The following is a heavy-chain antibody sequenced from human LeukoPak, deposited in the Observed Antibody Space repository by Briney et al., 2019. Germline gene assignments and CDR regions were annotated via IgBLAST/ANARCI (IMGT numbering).Heavy chain of an antibody. CDR2: ISGSGGST. CDR1: GFTFSSYA. J-gene: IGHJ4*02. D-gene: IGHD3-22*01. V-gene: IGHV3-23*01. Sequence: GGSLRLSCAASGFTFSSYAMSWVRQAPGKGLGWVSAISGSGGSTYYADSVKGRFTISRDNSKNTLYLQMNSLRAEDTAVYYCAKDYDSSGYYYGLDYWGQGTLVTVSS. CDR3: AKDYDSSGYYYGLDY.